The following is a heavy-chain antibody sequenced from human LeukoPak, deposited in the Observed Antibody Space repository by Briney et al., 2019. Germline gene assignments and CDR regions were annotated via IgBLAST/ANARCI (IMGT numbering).Heavy chain of an antibody. CDR1: GGSFSGYY. Sequence: PSETLSLTCAVYGGSFSGYYWSWIRQPPGKGLEWIGEINHSGSTNYYPSPKSRVTISVDTSKNQFSLKLSSVTAADTAVYYCARGRRWLQLFDYWGQGTLVTVSS. D-gene: IGHD5-24*01. CDR2: INHSGST. V-gene: IGHV4-34*01. CDR3: ARGRRWLQLFDY. J-gene: IGHJ4*02.